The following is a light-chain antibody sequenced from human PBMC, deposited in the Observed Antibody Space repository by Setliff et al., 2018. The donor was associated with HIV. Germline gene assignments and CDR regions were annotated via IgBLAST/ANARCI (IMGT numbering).Light chain of an antibody. J-gene: IGLJ1*01. CDR3: CSYAGSSVSYV. CDR1: NSDIGTYNY. CDR2: DVT. Sequence: QSVLTQPRSVSGSPGQSVTISCTGTNSDIGTYNYVSWYQQHPGKAPKLKIYDVTKRPSGVPDRFSGSKSVNTASLTISGLQTDDEADYYCCSYAGSSVSYVFGTGTKVTVL. V-gene: IGLV2-11*01.